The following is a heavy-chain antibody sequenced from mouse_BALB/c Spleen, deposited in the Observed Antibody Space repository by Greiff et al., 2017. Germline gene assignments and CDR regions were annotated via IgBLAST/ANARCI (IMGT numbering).Heavy chain of an antibody. J-gene: IGHJ4*01. Sequence: VKLQESGPGLVQPSQSLSITCTVSGFSLTSYGVHWVRQSPGKGLEWLGVIWSGGSTDYNAAFISRLSISKDNSKSQVFFKMNSLQANDTAIYYCARNGDYDGHYYAMDYWGQGTSVTVSS. D-gene: IGHD2-4*01. CDR1: GFSLTSYG. CDR3: ARNGDYDGHYYAMDY. V-gene: IGHV2-2*02. CDR2: IWSGGST.